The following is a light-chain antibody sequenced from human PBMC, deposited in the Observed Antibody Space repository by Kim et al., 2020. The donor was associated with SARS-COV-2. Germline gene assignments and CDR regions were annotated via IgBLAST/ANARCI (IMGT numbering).Light chain of an antibody. J-gene: IGLJ2*01. CDR1: SSNIGANYD. CDR3: QSYDSRLSGWI. CDR2: ANE. V-gene: IGLV1-40*01. Sequence: RVTNSCTGTSSNIGANYDVHWYQDLPGTAPKLRNYANENRPSGVPDRFSGSKSDTSASLAITGLQAEDEADYYCQSYDSRLSGWIFGGGTKLTV.